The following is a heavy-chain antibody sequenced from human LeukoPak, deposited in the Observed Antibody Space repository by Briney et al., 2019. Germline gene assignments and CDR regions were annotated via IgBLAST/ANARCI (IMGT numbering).Heavy chain of an antibody. Sequence: SQTLSLTCTVSGGSISSGSYYWSWIRQPAGKGLEWIGRIYTSGSTNYNPSLKSRVTISVDTSKNQFSLKLSSVTAADTAVYYCARASLIKVVPAAPGYYFDYRGQGTLVTVSS. CDR2: IYTSGST. CDR1: GGSISSGSYY. D-gene: IGHD2-2*01. J-gene: IGHJ4*02. V-gene: IGHV4-61*02. CDR3: ARASLIKVVPAAPGYYFDY.